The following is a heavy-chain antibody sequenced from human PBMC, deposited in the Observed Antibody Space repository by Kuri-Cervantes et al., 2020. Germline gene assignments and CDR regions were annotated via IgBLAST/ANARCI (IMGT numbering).Heavy chain of an antibody. CDR3: AKCASSYGNDAIDL. D-gene: IGHD5-18*01. J-gene: IGHJ3*01. V-gene: IGHV3-30-3*02. CDR1: GFTFSSYG. Sequence: GESLKISCAASGFTFSSYGMHWVRQAPGKGLEWVAVISYDGSNKYYADSVKGRFTISRDNSKNTLYLQMNSLRVEDTAIYYCAKCASSYGNDAIDLWGQGTMVTVSS. CDR2: ISYDGSNK.